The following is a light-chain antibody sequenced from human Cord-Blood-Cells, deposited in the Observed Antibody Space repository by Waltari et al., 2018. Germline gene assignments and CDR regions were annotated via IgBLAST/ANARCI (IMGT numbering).Light chain of an antibody. J-gene: IGLJ2*01. V-gene: IGLV2-8*01. CDR2: EVS. CDR1: SSDVGGFNH. Sequence: SALTQPPSASGSPGQSVTISCTGTSSDVGGFNHVLWYQQHPGRAPKLMIYEVSKRPVADPDRYSGSKSDNTATLSVTGLGAEKEADYSCSSFAGSNNVIFGGGTKMTVL. CDR3: SSFAGSNNVI.